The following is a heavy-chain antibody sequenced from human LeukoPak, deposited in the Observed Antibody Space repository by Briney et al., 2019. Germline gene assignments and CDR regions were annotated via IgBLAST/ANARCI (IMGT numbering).Heavy chain of an antibody. Sequence: ASVKVSCKASGYTFTSYYMHWVRQAPGQGLEWMGIINPSGGSTSYAQKFQGRVTMTRDTSTSTVYMELSSLRSEDTAVYYCARGPPYYYGSGSYEGGGNWFDPWGQGTLVTVSS. CDR1: GYTFTSYY. CDR2: INPSGGST. V-gene: IGHV1-46*01. J-gene: IGHJ5*02. CDR3: ARGPPYYYGSGSYEGGGNWFDP. D-gene: IGHD3-10*01.